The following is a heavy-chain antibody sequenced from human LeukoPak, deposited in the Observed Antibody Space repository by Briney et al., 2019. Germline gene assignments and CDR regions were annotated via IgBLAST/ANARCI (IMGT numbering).Heavy chain of an antibody. J-gene: IGHJ4*02. D-gene: IGHD3-10*01. Sequence: PSETLSLTCTVSGGSISSYYWSWIRQPPGKGLEWIGYIYTSGSTNYNPSLKSRVTISVDTSKNQFSLKLSSVTAADTAVYYCARHLGYGSGRAYPNYYFDYWGQGTLVTVSS. CDR1: GGSISSYY. CDR2: IYTSGST. CDR3: ARHLGYGSGRAYPNYYFDY. V-gene: IGHV4-4*09.